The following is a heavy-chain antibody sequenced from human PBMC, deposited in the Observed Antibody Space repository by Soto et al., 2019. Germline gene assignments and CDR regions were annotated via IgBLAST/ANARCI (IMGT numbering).Heavy chain of an antibody. D-gene: IGHD7-27*01. CDR3: ARPVNWGLDNNWFEP. V-gene: IGHV5-51*01. CDR2: IYPGDSDT. Sequence: GESLKISCKGSGYSFTSYWIGWVRQMPGKGLEWMGIIYPGDSDTRYSPYFKGQVTISADKSIRTAYLQWSSLKASDIAMYYCARPVNWGLDNNWFEPWGQGTLVTVSS. J-gene: IGHJ5*02. CDR1: GYSFTSYW.